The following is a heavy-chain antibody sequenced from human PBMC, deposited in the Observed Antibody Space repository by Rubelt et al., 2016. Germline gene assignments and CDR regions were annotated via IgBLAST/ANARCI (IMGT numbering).Heavy chain of an antibody. V-gene: IGHV4-34*01. D-gene: IGHD5-12*01. Sequence: QVQLQQWGAGLLKPSETLSLTCAVSGGSFSRYYWSWIRQPPGKGLEWIGEIDFSGSTNYNPSLESRVTISVDTSKNQFSRRLGVGTAADAAVYYCARVIVATEGRYYFDYWGQGTLVTVSS. CDR3: ARVIVATEGRYYFDY. CDR2: IDFSGST. CDR1: GGSFSRYY. J-gene: IGHJ4*02.